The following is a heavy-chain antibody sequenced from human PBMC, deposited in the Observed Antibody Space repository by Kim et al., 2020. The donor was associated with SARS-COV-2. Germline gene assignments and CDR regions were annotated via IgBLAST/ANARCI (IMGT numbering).Heavy chain of an antibody. J-gene: IGHJ4*03. CDR2: IYYNGSP. Sequence: SETLSLTCTVSDGSISISRYYWGWIRQPPGKGLEWIGSIYYNGSPYYNPSLKGRVTMSVDRSKNQFSLNLRSMTAADTAVYYCARQSFRRDSGDFWGQGT. D-gene: IGHD3-3*02. CDR3: ARQSFRRDSGDF. CDR1: DGSISISRYY. V-gene: IGHV4-39*01.